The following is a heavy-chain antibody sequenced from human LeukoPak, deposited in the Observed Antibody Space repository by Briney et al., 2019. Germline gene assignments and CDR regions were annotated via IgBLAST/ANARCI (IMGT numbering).Heavy chain of an antibody. CDR1: GGSISSYY. V-gene: IGHV4-59*01. Sequence: SETLSLTCTVSGGSISSYYWSWIRQPPGKGLEWIGYIYYSGSTDYNPSLKSRVTISVDTSKNQFSLNLNSVTAADTAVYYCARGGAARLHFQNWGQGTLVTVSS. J-gene: IGHJ1*01. CDR3: ARGGAARLHFQN. CDR2: IYYSGST. D-gene: IGHD6-6*01.